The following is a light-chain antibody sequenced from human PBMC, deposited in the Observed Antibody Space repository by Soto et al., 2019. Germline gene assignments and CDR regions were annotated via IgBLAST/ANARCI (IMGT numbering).Light chain of an antibody. Sequence: DIQMTQSPSTLSASVGDRVTITCRASQSISSWLAWYQQKSGKAPKLLIYDAASLESGVPSRFSGSGSGTEFTLTISRLQPDDFATYSCQQYNSYTPYTFGQGTKLEIK. CDR2: DAA. CDR3: QQYNSYTPYT. J-gene: IGKJ2*01. V-gene: IGKV1-5*01. CDR1: QSISSW.